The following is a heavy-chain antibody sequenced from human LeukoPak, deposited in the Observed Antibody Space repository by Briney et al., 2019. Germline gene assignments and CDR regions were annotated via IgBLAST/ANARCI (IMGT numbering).Heavy chain of an antibody. J-gene: IGHJ4*02. V-gene: IGHV4-59*01. CDR3: ARAGYNSPFDY. D-gene: IGHD5-24*01. CDR1: GGSISSYY. CDR2: IYYSGST. Sequence: SETLSLTCTVSGGSISSYYWSWIRQPPGKGLEWIGYIYYSGSTNCNPSLKSRVTISVDTSKNQFSLKLSSVTAADTAVYYCARAGYNSPFDYWGQGTLVTVSS.